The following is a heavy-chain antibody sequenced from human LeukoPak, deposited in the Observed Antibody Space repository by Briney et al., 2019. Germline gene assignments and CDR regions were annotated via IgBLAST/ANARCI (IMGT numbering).Heavy chain of an antibody. V-gene: IGHV3-21*01. J-gene: IGHJ4*02. CDR2: ISSNSVYI. D-gene: IGHD3-10*01. CDR1: GFTFSSYS. CDR3: ARDSGMTTPDC. Sequence: PGGSLRLSCAASGFTFSSYSMNWVRQPPGKGLEWVSSISSNSVYIYYTDSVKGRFTVSRDNAKNSLYLHMNSLRAEDTAVYYCARDSGMTTPDCWGQGTLVTVSS.